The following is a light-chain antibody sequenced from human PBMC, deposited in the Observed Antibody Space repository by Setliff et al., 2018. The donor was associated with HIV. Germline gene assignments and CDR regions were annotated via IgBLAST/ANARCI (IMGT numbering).Light chain of an antibody. CDR2: ADS. CDR3: QSYDSSLSGSGV. Sequence: QSALAQPPSVSGAPGQRVNISCTGSNSNIGAGYDVHWYQQLPGTAPKLLIYADSNRPSGVPDRFSGSKSGASASLAITGLQAEDEADYYCQSYDSSLSGSGVFGTGTKVTVL. CDR1: NSNIGAGYD. V-gene: IGLV1-40*01. J-gene: IGLJ1*01.